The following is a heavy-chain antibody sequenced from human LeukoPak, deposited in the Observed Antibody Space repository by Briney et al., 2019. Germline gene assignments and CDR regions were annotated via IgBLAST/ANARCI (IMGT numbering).Heavy chain of an antibody. CDR1: GFTFSSYG. V-gene: IGHV3-33*01. Sequence: GGSLRLSCAASGFTFSSYGMHWVRQAPGKGLEWVAVIWYDGSNKYHADSVKGRFTISRDNAMNFLYLQLNSLRVDDTAVYYCARDSASCRGCAFDIWGSRDCGHRLF. J-gene: IGHJ3*02. D-gene: IGHD2-2*01. CDR3: ARDSASCRGCAFDI. CDR2: IWYDGSNK.